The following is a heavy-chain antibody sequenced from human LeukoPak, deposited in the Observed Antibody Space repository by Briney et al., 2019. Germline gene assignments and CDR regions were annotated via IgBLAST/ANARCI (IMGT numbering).Heavy chain of an antibody. CDR3: VKGRISEDGLDF. D-gene: IGHD6-13*01. Sequence: PGRSLRLSCAASGFIFSAYVMHWVRQAPGKGLEWVAVISYDGSNKYYADSVKGRFTISRDNSKNMLYLQTNSLRAEDTAVYYCVKGRISEDGLDFWGQGTLVTVSS. CDR1: GFIFSAYV. J-gene: IGHJ4*02. CDR2: ISYDGSNK. V-gene: IGHV3-30*18.